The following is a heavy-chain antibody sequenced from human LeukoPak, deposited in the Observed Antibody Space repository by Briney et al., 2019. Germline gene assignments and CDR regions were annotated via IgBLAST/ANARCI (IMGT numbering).Heavy chain of an antibody. CDR2: IYYSGNT. CDR1: SGSISSYY. D-gene: IGHD1-14*01. J-gene: IGHJ4*02. V-gene: IGHV4-59*01. Sequence: PSETLSLTCTVSSGSISSYYWSWIRQPPGKGLEWIGYIYYSGNTNYNPSLKSRVTISLDTSKNQFSLNLSSVTAADTALYYCARAPGGNPTTHYFDYWGQGTLVTVSS. CDR3: ARAPGGNPTTHYFDY.